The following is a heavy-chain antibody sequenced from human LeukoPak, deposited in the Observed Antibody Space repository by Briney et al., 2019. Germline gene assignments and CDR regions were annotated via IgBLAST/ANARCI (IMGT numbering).Heavy chain of an antibody. J-gene: IGHJ4*02. Sequence: SETLSLTCTVSGGSISSGGYYWSWIRQPPGKGLEWIGYIYHSGSTYYNPSLKSRVTISVDRSKNQFSLKLSSVTAADTAVYYCASIEAYPGEVQWLATLIDYWGQGTLVTVSS. D-gene: IGHD6-19*01. CDR2: IYHSGST. V-gene: IGHV4-30-2*01. CDR1: GGSISSGGYY. CDR3: ASIEAYPGEVQWLATLIDY.